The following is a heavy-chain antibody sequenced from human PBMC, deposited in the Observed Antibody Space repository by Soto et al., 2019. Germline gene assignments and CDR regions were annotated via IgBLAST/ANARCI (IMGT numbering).Heavy chain of an antibody. J-gene: IGHJ4*02. CDR2: ISSSSGTI. CDR3: ARGPTCIEGYCSSGSWHDY. D-gene: IGHD2-15*01. Sequence: EVQLVESGGDLVQPGESLRVSCAASGFTFSNYDMNWVRQAPGKGLEWVSYISSSSGTIYSADSVKGRFTTSRDNAKNSLYLQMNSLRAEDTTVYYCARGPTCIEGYCSSGSWHDYWGQGTLVTVSS. CDR1: GFTFSNYD. V-gene: IGHV3-48*01.